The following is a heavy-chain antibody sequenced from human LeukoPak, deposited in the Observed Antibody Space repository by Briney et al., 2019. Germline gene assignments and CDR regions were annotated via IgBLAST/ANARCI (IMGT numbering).Heavy chain of an antibody. CDR3: ARGFMSAAGPCDY. J-gene: IGHJ4*02. V-gene: IGHV1-2*02. CDR1: GYTFTGYY. D-gene: IGHD6-13*01. CDR2: INPNGGVT. Sequence: ASVKVSCKASGYTFTGYYMHWVRQAPGQGLEWMGWINPNGGVTHYAQKFHVRVTMTRDTSMNTAYMQLSGLTSDDTAVYFCARGFMSAAGPCDYWGQGTLVTVSS.